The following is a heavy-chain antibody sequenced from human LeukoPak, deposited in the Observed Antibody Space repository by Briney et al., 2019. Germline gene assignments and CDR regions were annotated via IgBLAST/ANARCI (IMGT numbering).Heavy chain of an antibody. Sequence: GGSLRLSCTASGSTFSDYGMHWVRQAPGKGLEWVAFIRYDGSDKFYADSVKGRFTVSRDNSKNTLYLQMNSLRGEDTAVYYCAKDREKWLALFDYWGQGTLVTVSS. J-gene: IGHJ4*02. CDR3: AKDREKWLALFDY. D-gene: IGHD6-19*01. CDR1: GSTFSDYG. CDR2: IRYDGSDK. V-gene: IGHV3-30*02.